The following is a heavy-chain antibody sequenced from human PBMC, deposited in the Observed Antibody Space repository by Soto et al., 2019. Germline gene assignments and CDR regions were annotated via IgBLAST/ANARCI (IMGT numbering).Heavy chain of an antibody. V-gene: IGHV3-21*01. J-gene: IGHJ4*02. D-gene: IGHD6-6*01. CDR2: ISSSSSYI. CDR3: ARDSRLGSSSPPDY. CDR1: GFTFSSYS. Sequence: GGSLRLSCAASGFTFSSYSMNWVRQAPGKGLEWVSSISSSSSYIYYADSVKGRFTISRDNAKNSLYLQMNSLRAEDTAVYYCARDSRLGSSSPPDYWGQGTLVTVSS.